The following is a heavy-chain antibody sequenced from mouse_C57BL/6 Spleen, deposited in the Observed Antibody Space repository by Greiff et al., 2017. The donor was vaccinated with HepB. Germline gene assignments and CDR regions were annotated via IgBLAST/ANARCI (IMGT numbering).Heavy chain of an antibody. CDR3: ARDYYGSSCFDV. CDR2: ISDGGSYT. CDR1: GFTFSSYA. Sequence: EVQLQQSGGGLVKPGGSLKLSCAASGFTFSSYAMSWVRQTPEKRLEWVATISDGGSYTYYPDNVKGRFTISRDNAKNNLYLQMSHLKSEDTAMYYCARDYYGSSCFDVWGTGTTVTVSS. D-gene: IGHD1-1*01. J-gene: IGHJ1*03. V-gene: IGHV5-4*01.